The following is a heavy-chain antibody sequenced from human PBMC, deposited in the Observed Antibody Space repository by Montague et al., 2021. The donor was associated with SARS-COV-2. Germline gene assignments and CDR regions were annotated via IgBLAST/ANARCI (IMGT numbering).Heavy chain of an antibody. CDR2: IYTGGHV. CDR1: GDSISRYY. CDR3: ARAIWHLDV. V-gene: IGHV4-4*07. Sequence: SETLSLTCSVSGDSISRYYWSWIRQSYGKGLEWIGRIYTGGHVNXNPALQSRVSMSVDTSKSQVSLNVTSVTAADTAVYYCARAIWHLDVRGRGILVTVSS. J-gene: IGHJ2*01.